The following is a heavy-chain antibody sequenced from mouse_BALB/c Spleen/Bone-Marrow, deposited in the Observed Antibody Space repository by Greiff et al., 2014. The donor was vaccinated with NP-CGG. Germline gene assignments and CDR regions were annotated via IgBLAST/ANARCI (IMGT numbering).Heavy chain of an antibody. D-gene: IGHD2-3*01. Sequence: DVHLVESGGGLVQPGGSLRPSCATSGFTFTDYYMSWVRQPPGKALEWLGFIRNKANGYTTEYSASVKGRFTISRDNSQSILYLQMNTLRAEDSATYYCARDRGLLRFDYWGQGTTLTVSS. CDR1: GFTFTDYY. J-gene: IGHJ2*01. CDR3: ARDRGLLRFDY. CDR2: IRNKANGYTT. V-gene: IGHV7-3*02.